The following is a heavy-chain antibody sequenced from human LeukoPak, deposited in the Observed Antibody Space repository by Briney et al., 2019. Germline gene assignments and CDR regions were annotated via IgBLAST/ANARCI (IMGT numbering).Heavy chain of an antibody. D-gene: IGHD3-22*01. J-gene: IGHJ5*02. Sequence: GGSLRLSCAASGFTFSSYAMHWVRQAPGKGLEWVAVISYDGSNKYYADSVKGRFTISRDNSKNTLYLQMNSLRAEDTAVYYWASQSWSSGYQPWGQGTLVTVSS. CDR2: ISYDGSNK. CDR3: ASQSWSSGYQP. CDR1: GFTFSSYA. V-gene: IGHV3-30-3*01.